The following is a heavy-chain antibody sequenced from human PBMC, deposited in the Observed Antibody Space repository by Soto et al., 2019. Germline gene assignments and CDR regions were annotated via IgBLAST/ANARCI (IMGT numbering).Heavy chain of an antibody. CDR2: IRSNTDGGTT. V-gene: IGHV3-15*07. CDR3: ATENPVWFGDLLWTACGMEV. D-gene: IGHD3-10*01. Sequence: EVQLVESGGGLVKPGGSLRLSCGASGFTFSTAWMNWVRQAPGKGLESVGRIRSNTDGGTTDYSAPVKGRFTISRDDSKNTLYLQMNSLKIEDTAVYYCATENPVWFGDLLWTACGMEVWGRGTTVTVSS. J-gene: IGHJ6*02. CDR1: GFTFSTAW.